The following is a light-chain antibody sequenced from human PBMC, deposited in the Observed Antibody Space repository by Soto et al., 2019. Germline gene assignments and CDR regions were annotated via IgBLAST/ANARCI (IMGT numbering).Light chain of an antibody. Sequence: QSALTQPASVSGSPGQSITISCTGTSSDVGGYNYVSWYQQHPGKAPKLMIYEVSNRPSGVSNRFSGSKSGNTASLTISGLQAEDEADYYCSSYTSSSTLVFGGGTKVIV. CDR3: SSYTSSSTLV. V-gene: IGLV2-14*01. CDR1: SSDVGGYNY. CDR2: EVS. J-gene: IGLJ2*01.